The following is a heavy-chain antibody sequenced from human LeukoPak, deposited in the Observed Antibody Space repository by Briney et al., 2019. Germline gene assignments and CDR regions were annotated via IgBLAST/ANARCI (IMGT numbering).Heavy chain of an antibody. CDR2: IYYTAST. CDR3: ARGPLGVSFVDY. CDR1: GGSVFSGGYY. D-gene: IGHD3-10*01. V-gene: IGHV4-31*03. J-gene: IGHJ4*02. Sequence: SEGLSLTCTVSGGSVFSGGYYWSWIRQHPGKGLEWIGYIYYTASTYYKPSLKSRVTISIDTSRSQFSLKLSSVTAADTAVYYCARGPLGVSFVDYWGQGTLVTASA.